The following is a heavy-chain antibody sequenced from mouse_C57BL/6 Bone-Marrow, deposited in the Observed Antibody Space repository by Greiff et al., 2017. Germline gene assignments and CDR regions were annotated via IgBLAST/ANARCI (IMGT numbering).Heavy chain of an antibody. CDR3: ARHGVWDYAMDY. CDR2: IWSDGST. V-gene: IGHV2-6-1*01. J-gene: IGHJ4*01. D-gene: IGHD4-1*01. Sequence: QVQLKESGPGLVAPSQSLSITCTVSGFSLTSYGVHWVRQPPGKGLEWLVVIWSDGSTTYNSALKSRLSISKDNSKSQVFLKMNSRQTDDTAMYYCARHGVWDYAMDYWGQGTSVTVSS. CDR1: GFSLTSYG.